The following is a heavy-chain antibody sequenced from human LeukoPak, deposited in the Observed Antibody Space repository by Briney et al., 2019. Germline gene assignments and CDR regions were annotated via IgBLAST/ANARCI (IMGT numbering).Heavy chain of an antibody. D-gene: IGHD3-3*01. CDR3: ATGAVGLEWLLSDLDY. CDR1: GYTLTELS. J-gene: IGHJ4*02. Sequence: ASVKASCKVSGYTLTELSMHWVRQAPGKGLEWMGGFDPEDGETIYAQKFQGRVTMTEDTSTDTAYMELSSLRSEDTAVYYCATGAVGLEWLLSDLDYWGQGTLVTVSS. CDR2: FDPEDGET. V-gene: IGHV1-24*01.